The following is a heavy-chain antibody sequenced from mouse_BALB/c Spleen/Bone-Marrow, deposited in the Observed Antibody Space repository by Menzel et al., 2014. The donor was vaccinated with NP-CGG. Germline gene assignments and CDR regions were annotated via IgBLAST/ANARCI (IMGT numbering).Heavy chain of an antibody. CDR2: IYPGDGYT. CDR3: AGNWEWFAY. D-gene: IGHD4-1*01. Sequence: VQLQQSRPELVKPGASVEMSCKASGYTFTSYYIHWLKQRPGQGLEWIGWIYPGDGYTKYNEKFKGKTTLTADKSSSTAYMLLSSLTSEDSAIYFCAGNWEWFAYWGQGTLVTVSA. CDR1: GYTFTSYY. V-gene: IGHV1S56*01. J-gene: IGHJ3*01.